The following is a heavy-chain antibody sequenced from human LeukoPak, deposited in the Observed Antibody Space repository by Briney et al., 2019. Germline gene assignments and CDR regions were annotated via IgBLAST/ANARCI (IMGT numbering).Heavy chain of an antibody. CDR2: IYYIVST. CDR3: AVVSPGSESYVMDV. J-gene: IGHJ6*02. Sequence: SETLSLTWTLSGGSTTIYSWSWVRQPPEEGLGWSGYIYYIVSTNYNPSLKSRVPTSVDTSKKQFSMNLSSVTAAAPAVYNCAVVSPGSESYVMDVWGQGTTVTVSS. V-gene: IGHV4-59*08. CDR1: GGSTTIYS. D-gene: IGHD3-10*01.